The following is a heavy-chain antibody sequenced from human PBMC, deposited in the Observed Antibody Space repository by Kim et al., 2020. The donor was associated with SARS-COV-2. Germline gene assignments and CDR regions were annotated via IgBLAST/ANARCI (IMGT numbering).Heavy chain of an antibody. D-gene: IGHD3-22*01. V-gene: IGHV3-11*05. Sequence: GGSLRLSCAASGFTFSDYYMSWIRQAPGKGLGWVSYITSSTSYTNYADSVKGRFTISRDNAKNSLYLQMNSLRAEDTAVYYCARVPYYYDSSGPLGYFDLWGRGTLVTVSS. J-gene: IGHJ2*01. CDR2: ITSSTSYT. CDR3: ARVPYYYDSSGPLGYFDL. CDR1: GFTFSDYY.